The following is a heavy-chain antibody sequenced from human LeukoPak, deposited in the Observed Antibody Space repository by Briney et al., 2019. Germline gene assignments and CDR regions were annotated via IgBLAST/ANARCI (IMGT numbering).Heavy chain of an antibody. CDR1: GFTVSSNY. D-gene: IGHD4-23*01. CDR2: TYTGGST. V-gene: IGHV3-53*01. J-gene: IGHJ3*02. Sequence: PGGSLRLSCAASGFTVSSNYMSWVRQAPGKGLEWVSVTYTGGSTNYADFVKGRFSISRDNSKNTLYLQMNSLRAEDTAVYYCARVDVVTVGKNAFDIWGQGTMVTVSS. CDR3: ARVDVVTVGKNAFDI.